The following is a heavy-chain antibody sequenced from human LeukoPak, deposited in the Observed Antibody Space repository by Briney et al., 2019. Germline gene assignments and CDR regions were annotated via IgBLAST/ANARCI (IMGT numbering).Heavy chain of an antibody. J-gene: IGHJ6*04. V-gene: IGHV4-59*11. CDR2: IYYSGST. CDR3: ARIIAAAGLKMDV. Sequence: SETLSLTCTVSGGSISSHYWSWIRQPPGKGLEWIGYIYYSGSTNYNPSLKSRVTISVDTSKNQFSLKLSSVTAADTAVYYCARIIAAAGLKMDVWAKGPRSPSPQ. CDR1: GGSISSHY. D-gene: IGHD6-13*01.